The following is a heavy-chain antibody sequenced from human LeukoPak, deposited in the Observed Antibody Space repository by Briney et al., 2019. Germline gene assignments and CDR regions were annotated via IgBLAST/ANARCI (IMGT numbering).Heavy chain of an antibody. D-gene: IGHD7-27*01. J-gene: IGHJ4*02. CDR3: ARGDWGPYY. V-gene: IGHV3-7*01. CDR2: INQDESEK. Sequence: GGSLRPSCAASGFTFSSYGIHWVRQAPGKGLEWVANINQDESEKYYVDSVKGRFTISRDNAKNSLYLQMNSLRAEDTALYYCARGDWGPYYWGQGTLVTVSS. CDR1: GFTFSSYG.